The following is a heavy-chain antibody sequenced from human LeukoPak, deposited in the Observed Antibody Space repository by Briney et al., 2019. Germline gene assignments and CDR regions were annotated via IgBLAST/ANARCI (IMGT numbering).Heavy chain of an antibody. CDR3: ARAAGLWSYYFDY. CDR2: IIPIFGTA. D-gene: IGHD5-18*01. Sequence: EASVKVSCKASGGTFSSYAISWVRQAPGQGLEWMGGIIPIFGTANYAQKFQGRVTITTDESTSTAYMELCSLRSEDTAVYYCARAAGLWSYYFDYWGQGTLVTVSS. CDR1: GGTFSSYA. V-gene: IGHV1-69*05. J-gene: IGHJ4*02.